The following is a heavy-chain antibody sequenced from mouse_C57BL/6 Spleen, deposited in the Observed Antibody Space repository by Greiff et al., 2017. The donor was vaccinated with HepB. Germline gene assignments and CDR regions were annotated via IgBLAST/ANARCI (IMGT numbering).Heavy chain of an antibody. V-gene: IGHV5-17*01. CDR1: GLTFRDYG. Sequence: EVKLVESGGGLVKPGGSRKLSGAASGLTFRDYGMNGVGRAPEKGLEWVAYIRSGSSTIYYADTVRGRFTISRDNAKNTLFLQMTSLRSEDTAMYYCARGYYGSNAMDYWGQGTSVTVSS. CDR2: IRSGSSTI. CDR3: ARGYYGSNAMDY. D-gene: IGHD1-1*01. J-gene: IGHJ4*01.